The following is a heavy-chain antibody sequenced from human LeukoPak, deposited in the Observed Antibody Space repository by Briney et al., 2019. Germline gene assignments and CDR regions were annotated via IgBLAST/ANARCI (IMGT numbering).Heavy chain of an antibody. D-gene: IGHD5-12*01. CDR3: ARDEVATISDY. CDR2: ISGSGGYT. Sequence: GGSLRLSCAASGFTFNNYAMSWVRQAPGKALEWVSVISGSGGYTYYADSVKGRFTISRDNSKNTLYLQMNSLRAEDTAVYYCARDEVATISDYWGQGALVTVSS. V-gene: IGHV3-23*01. CDR1: GFTFNNYA. J-gene: IGHJ4*02.